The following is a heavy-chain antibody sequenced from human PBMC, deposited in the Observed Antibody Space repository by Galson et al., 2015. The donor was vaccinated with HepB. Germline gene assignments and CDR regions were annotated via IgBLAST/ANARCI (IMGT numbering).Heavy chain of an antibody. J-gene: IGHJ4*02. CDR2: ISGSGGST. CDR1: GFTFSSYA. V-gene: IGHV3-23*01. Sequence: SLRLSCAASGFTFSSYAMSWVRQAPGKGLEWVSAISGSGGSTYYADSVKGRFTISRDNSKNTLYLQMNSLRAEDTAVYYCAKTNYYGSGSYRTNPFDYRGQGTLVTVSS. CDR3: AKTNYYGSGSYRTNPFDY. D-gene: IGHD3-10*01.